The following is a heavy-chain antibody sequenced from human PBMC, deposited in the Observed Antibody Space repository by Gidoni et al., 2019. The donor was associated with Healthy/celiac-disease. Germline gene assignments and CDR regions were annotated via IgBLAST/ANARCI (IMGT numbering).Heavy chain of an antibody. CDR3: ARDLRNRDAGY. Sequence: EVQLVESGGGLVKPGGSLRLSCAASGFTFSSSSMNWVRQAPGKGLEWVSSISSSSSYIYYADSVKGRFTISRDNAKNSLYLQMNSLRAEDTAVYYCARDLRNRDAGYWGQGTLVTVSS. CDR1: GFTFSSSS. V-gene: IGHV3-21*01. D-gene: IGHD1-1*01. CDR2: ISSSSSYI. J-gene: IGHJ4*02.